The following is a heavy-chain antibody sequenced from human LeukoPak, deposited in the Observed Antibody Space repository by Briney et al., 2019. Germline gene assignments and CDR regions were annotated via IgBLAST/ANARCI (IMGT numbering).Heavy chain of an antibody. CDR3: AKDFQAYDIFIAFDY. D-gene: IGHD3-9*01. Sequence: PGGSLRLSCAASGFTFSSYGMYWVRQAPGKGLEWVAFISYNGSNKYYSDSVKGRFTISRDNSKNTLYLQLNSLRAEDTAVYYCAKDFQAYDIFIAFDYWGQGTLVTVSS. CDR2: ISYNGSNK. V-gene: IGHV3-30*18. CDR1: GFTFSSYG. J-gene: IGHJ4*02.